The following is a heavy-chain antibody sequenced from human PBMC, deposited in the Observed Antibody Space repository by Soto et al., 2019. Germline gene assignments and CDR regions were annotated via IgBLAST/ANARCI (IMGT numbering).Heavy chain of an antibody. CDR2: ISHDGINK. D-gene: IGHD6-19*01. CDR3: ARDMYSSDYFVKWFEP. J-gene: IGHJ5*02. Sequence: QVRLVESGGGVVQPGRFLRLSCTASGFSFSSYAMYWFRQPPGKGREWVAVISHDGINKHYADSVKSRVTVSRDNSNHSLDLQLNSLRGEDTAMYYCARDMYSSDYFVKWFEPWGQGTLVTVSS. CDR1: GFSFSSYA. V-gene: IGHV3-30*04.